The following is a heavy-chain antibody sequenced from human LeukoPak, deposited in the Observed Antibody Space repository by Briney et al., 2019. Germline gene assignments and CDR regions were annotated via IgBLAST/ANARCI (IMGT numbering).Heavy chain of an antibody. CDR2: ISYDGSNK. V-gene: IGHV3-30-3*01. D-gene: IGHD2-2*01. Sequence: PGGSLRLSCAASGFTFSSYAMHWVRQAPGKGLEWVAVISYDGSNKYYADSVKGRFTISRDNSKNTLYLQMNSLRAEDTAVYYCAREGNDCSSTSCYGYYYYYGMDVWGQGTTVTVSS. J-gene: IGHJ6*02. CDR1: GFTFSSYA. CDR3: AREGNDCSSTSCYGYYYYYGMDV.